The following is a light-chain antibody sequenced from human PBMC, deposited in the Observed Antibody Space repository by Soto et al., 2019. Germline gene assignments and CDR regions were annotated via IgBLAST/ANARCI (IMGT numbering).Light chain of an antibody. V-gene: IGKV3-20*01. CDR3: QQYGTSPSWT. J-gene: IGKJ1*01. CDR2: GAS. CDR1: QNVGSKY. Sequence: EIVLTQSPGTLSLFPGERATLSCRASQNVGSKYLAWYQQKPGQAPRLLIYGASSRATGIPERFTGSGSGTDFTLTISRLEPEDSAVYYCQQYGTSPSWTFGQGTKVAIK.